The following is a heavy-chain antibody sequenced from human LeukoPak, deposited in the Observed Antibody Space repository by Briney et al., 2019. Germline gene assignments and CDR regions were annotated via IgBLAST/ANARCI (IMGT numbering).Heavy chain of an antibody. V-gene: IGHV4-59*02. Sequence: SETLSLTCTVSGGSVSSYYWSLIRQPPGKGLEWIGYIYYSGSTNYSPSLKSRVTISVETSKNQFSLKLSSVTAADTAVYYCARGRRNHYYDSINNFDYWGQGTLVTVSS. J-gene: IGHJ4*02. CDR3: ARGRRNHYYDSINNFDY. CDR2: IYYSGST. D-gene: IGHD3-22*01. CDR1: GGSVSSYY.